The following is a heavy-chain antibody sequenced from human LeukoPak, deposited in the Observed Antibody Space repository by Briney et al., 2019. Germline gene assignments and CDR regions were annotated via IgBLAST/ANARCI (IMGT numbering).Heavy chain of an antibody. CDR1: GYTFTNYD. V-gene: IGHV1-8*01. CDR2: MNPNSGNT. D-gene: IGHD2-2*01. J-gene: IGHJ4*02. Sequence: ASVKVSCKASGYTFTNYDINWVRQASGQGLDWMGWMNPNSGNTGYAQKFQGRVTMTRNTSISTAYMELSSLSSGDTAVYYCARGPGCISTSCPYYFDYWGQGTLVTVSS. CDR3: ARGPGCISTSCPYYFDY.